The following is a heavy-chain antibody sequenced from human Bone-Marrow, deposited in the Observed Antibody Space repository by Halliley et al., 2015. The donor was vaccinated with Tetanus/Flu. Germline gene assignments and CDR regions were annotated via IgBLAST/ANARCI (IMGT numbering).Heavy chain of an antibody. Sequence: SLRLSCAASGFSFSNYWMHWVRQVPGKGLMWVSRINGDGNSIMYADSVKGRFTISRDNAKNTLYLQMNSLRAEDTAVYYCARLVSSPSPTGSFWGQGTLVTVPS. CDR1: GFSFSNYW. CDR3: ARLVSSPSPTGSF. D-gene: IGHD2-21*01. V-gene: IGHV3-74*03. J-gene: IGHJ4*02. CDR2: INGDGNSI.